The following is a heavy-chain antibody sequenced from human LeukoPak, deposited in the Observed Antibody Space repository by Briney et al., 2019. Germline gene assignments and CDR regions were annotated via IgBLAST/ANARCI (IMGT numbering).Heavy chain of an antibody. J-gene: IGHJ6*02. D-gene: IGHD6-6*01. V-gene: IGHV1-2*02. CDR1: VYTFTGYY. CDR3: AIVGIAARVGSDGDYYYYGMDV. CDR2: INPNSGGT. Sequence: ASVKVSFKASVYTFTGYYMHWVRQAPGQGLEWMGWINPNSGGTNNAQKFQGRDTMTRDTSISTAYMELSRLRTDDPGVYYCAIVGIAARVGSDGDYYYYGMDVWGQGTTVTVSS.